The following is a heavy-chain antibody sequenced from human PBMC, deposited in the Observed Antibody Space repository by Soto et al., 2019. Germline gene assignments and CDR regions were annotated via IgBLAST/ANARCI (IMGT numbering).Heavy chain of an antibody. J-gene: IGHJ4*02. D-gene: IGHD3-22*01. CDR1: GFTFSDYY. V-gene: IGHV3-11*01. CDR3: ARDAGSGDHDSGYHYAFDY. Sequence: GGSLRLSCAASGFTFSDYYMSWIRQAPGKGLEWVSYFSNSVSTMFYADSVKGRFTISRDNAKNSVYLHMHSLRAEDTAVYYCARDAGSGDHDSGYHYAFDYWGQGTLVTVSS. CDR2: FSNSVSTM.